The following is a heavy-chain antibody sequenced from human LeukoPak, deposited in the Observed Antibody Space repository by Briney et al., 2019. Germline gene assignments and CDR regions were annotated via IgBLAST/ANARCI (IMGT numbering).Heavy chain of an antibody. CDR3: ARRCRGYSSGYYYYYYYYMDV. Sequence: SETLSLTCTVSGYSISSGYYWGWIRQPPGKGLEWIGRIYHSGSSYYNPSLKSRVTISVDTSKNQFSLKLSSVTAADTAVYYCARRCRGYSSGYYYYYYYYMDVWGKGTTVTVSS. J-gene: IGHJ6*03. D-gene: IGHD3-22*01. CDR1: GYSISSGYY. V-gene: IGHV4-38-2*02. CDR2: IYHSGSS.